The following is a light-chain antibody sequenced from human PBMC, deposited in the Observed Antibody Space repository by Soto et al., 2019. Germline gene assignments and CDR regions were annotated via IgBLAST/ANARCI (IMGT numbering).Light chain of an antibody. CDR2: DAS. Sequence: EIVLTQSPATLSLSPGERATLSCRASQSVSSYLAWYQQKPGQAPRLLIYDASNRATGIPARFSGSGSGTDFPLPISSLEPEDFAFYYCQQRSNGPLTFGGGTKVEIK. J-gene: IGKJ4*01. CDR3: QQRSNGPLT. V-gene: IGKV3-11*01. CDR1: QSVSSY.